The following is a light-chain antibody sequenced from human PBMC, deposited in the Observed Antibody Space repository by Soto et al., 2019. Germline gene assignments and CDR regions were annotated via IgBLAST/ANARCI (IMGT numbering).Light chain of an antibody. CDR1: QILLHSNGYNY. J-gene: IGKJ1*01. CDR3: MQALQTPWT. CDR2: LGS. Sequence: DIVLTQSPLSLPVTPGEPASISFSAMQILLHSNGYNYLDWYLQKPGQSPQLLIYLGSNRSSGVPDRFSGSGSGTDFTLKISRVEAEDVGVYYCMQALQTPWTFGQGTKVDIK. V-gene: IGKV2-28*01.